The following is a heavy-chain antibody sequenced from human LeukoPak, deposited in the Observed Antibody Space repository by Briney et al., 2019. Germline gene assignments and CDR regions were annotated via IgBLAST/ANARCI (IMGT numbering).Heavy chain of an antibody. D-gene: IGHD6-19*01. CDR2: INPNSGGT. J-gene: IGHJ3*02. CDR1: GYTFTCYY. V-gene: IGHV1-2*02. CDR3: ARVWQWLANDAFDI. Sequence: GASVKVSCKASGYTFTCYYMHWVRQAPGQGLEWMGWINPNSGGTNYAQKFQGRVTMTRDASISTAYMELSRLRSDDTAVYYCARVWQWLANDAFDIWGQGTMVTVSS.